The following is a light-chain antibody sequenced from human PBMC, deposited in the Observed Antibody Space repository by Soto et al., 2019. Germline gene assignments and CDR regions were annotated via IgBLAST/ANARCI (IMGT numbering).Light chain of an antibody. Sequence: SALTQPRSVSGSPGQSVTISCTGTGSGVGNYNYVSWFQQHPGKAPKLMIYDVTKRPSGVPDRFSGSKSGNTASLTISGLQAEDEADYYCCSYGATYTYVFGTGTKVTVL. J-gene: IGLJ1*01. CDR1: GSGVGNYNY. CDR3: CSYGATYTYV. V-gene: IGLV2-11*01. CDR2: DVT.